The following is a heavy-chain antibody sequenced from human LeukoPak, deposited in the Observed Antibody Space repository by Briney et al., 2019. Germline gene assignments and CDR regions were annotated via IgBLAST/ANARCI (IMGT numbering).Heavy chain of an antibody. D-gene: IGHD2-15*01. CDR2: INAGNGNT. Sequence: ASVKVSCKASGYTFTSYAMHWVRQVPGQRLEWMGWINAGNGNTKYSQKFQGRVTITRDTSASTAYMELSSLRSEDTAVYYCARDRYCSGGSCLRSWFDPWGQGTLVTVSS. CDR1: GYTFTSYA. CDR3: ARDRYCSGGSCLRSWFDP. J-gene: IGHJ5*02. V-gene: IGHV1-3*01.